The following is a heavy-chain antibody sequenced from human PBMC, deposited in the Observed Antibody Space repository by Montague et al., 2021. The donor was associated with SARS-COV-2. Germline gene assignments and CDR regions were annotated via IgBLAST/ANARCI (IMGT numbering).Heavy chain of an antibody. CDR1: GASISSANDY. J-gene: IGHJ6*03. CDR3: ASGIAATYYSYMDV. CDR2: ISTSGSS. Sequence: TLSLTCSVSGASISSANDYWTWIRQPAGKGLEWIGHISTSGSSSYNPSLKSRVTIILDTSKQQFSLKLSSVTAADTAVYYCASGIAATYYSYMDVWGKGTTVTVSS. D-gene: IGHD6-13*01. V-gene: IGHV4-61*09.